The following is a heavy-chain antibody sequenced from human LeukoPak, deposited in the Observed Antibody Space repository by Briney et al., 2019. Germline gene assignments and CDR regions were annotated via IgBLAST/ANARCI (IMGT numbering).Heavy chain of an antibody. V-gene: IGHV1-24*01. Sequence: ASVKVSCEVSGYTLTELSMHWVRQAPGKGLEWMGGFDPEDGETIYAQKFQGRVTMTEDTSTDTAYMELSSLRSEDTAVYYCATDGIVVPAAVEWGVAFDIWGQGTMVTVSS. J-gene: IGHJ3*02. CDR3: ATDGIVVPAAVEWGVAFDI. CDR1: GYTLTELS. D-gene: IGHD2-2*01. CDR2: FDPEDGET.